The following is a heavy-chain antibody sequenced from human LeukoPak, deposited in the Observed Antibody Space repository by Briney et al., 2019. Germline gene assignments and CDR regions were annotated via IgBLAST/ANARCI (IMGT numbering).Heavy chain of an antibody. Sequence: SETLSLTCTVSGGSISSYYWSWIRQPPGKGLEWIGYIYYSGSTNYNPSLKSRVTISVDTSKNQFSLKLSSVTAADTAVYYCAGADFYYYYYYMDVWGKGTTVTVSS. J-gene: IGHJ6*03. CDR1: GGSISSYY. D-gene: IGHD3-3*01. CDR3: AGADFYYYYYYMDV. V-gene: IGHV4-59*01. CDR2: IYYSGST.